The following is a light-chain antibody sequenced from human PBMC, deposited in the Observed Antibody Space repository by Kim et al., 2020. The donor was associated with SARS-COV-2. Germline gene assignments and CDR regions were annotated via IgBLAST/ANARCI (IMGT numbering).Light chain of an antibody. V-gene: IGLV3-1*01. CDR1: ELGDKF. CDR2: QDD. J-gene: IGLJ2*01. CDR3: QAWDSSSTVV. Sequence: VSPGQTVTITCSGDELGDKFACWYQQKPGQSPVLVIHQDDKRPSGIPERFSGSNSGNTATLTISGTQAVDEADYYCQAWDSSSTVVFGGGTQLTVL.